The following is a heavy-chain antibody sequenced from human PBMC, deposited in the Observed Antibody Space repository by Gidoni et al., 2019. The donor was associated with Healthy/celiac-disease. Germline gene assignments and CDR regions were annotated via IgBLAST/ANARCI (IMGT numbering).Heavy chain of an antibody. V-gene: IGHV4-34*01. Sequence: QVQLQQWGAGLLKPSETLSLTCAVYGGSFSGYYWSWIRQPPGKGLEWIGEINHSGSTNYNPSLKSRVTITVDTSKNQFSLKLSSVTAADTAVYYCARTRITMVRGVIRGFDYWGQGTLVTVSS. CDR3: ARTRITMVRGVIRGFDY. CDR1: GGSFSGYY. J-gene: IGHJ4*02. CDR2: INHSGST. D-gene: IGHD3-10*01.